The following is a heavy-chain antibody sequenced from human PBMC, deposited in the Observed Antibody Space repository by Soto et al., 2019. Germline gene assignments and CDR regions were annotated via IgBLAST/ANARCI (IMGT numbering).Heavy chain of an antibody. D-gene: IGHD4-4*01. CDR3: ASGNFYYYFALDV. CDR1: GASISSSRYY. V-gene: IGHV4-39*01. CDR2: MYYDGNT. J-gene: IGHJ6*02. Sequence: PSETLSLTCSVSGASISSSRYYWGWVRQPPGRELEWIGSMYYDGNTNYKPSLKSRVTISVDTSKNQLTLSLTTVTAADTALYYCASGNFYYYFALDVWGPGTTVTVSS.